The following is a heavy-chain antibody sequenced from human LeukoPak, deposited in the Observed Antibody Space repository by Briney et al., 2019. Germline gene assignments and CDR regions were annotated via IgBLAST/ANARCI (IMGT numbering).Heavy chain of an antibody. CDR2: ISYDGNDK. CDR3: ARCSGGSCYHSDDY. D-gene: IGHD2-15*01. Sequence: GGSLRLSCAASGFTFSRYALHWVRQAPGKGPEWVAVISYDGNDKEYADTVKGRVTISRDNSKNTLFLQMNSLRTEDTAVYYCARCSGGSCYHSDDYWGQGTLVTVSS. J-gene: IGHJ4*02. V-gene: IGHV3-30-3*01. CDR1: GFTFSRYA.